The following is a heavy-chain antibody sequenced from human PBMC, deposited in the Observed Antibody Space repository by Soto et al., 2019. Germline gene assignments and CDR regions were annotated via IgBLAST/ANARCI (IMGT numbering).Heavy chain of an antibody. J-gene: IGHJ4*02. CDR1: GGSISSGGYY. CDR3: ARQDGDYLDY. D-gene: IGHD4-17*01. Sequence: QVQLQESGPGLVKPSQTLSLTCTVSGGSISSGGYYWSWIRQHPGKGLEWIGFIYNRGGPYYNPSLKSRVTISVDTSKNQFSLELSFVTAADTAVYYCARQDGDYLDYWGQGALVTVSS. V-gene: IGHV4-31*03. CDR2: IYNRGGP.